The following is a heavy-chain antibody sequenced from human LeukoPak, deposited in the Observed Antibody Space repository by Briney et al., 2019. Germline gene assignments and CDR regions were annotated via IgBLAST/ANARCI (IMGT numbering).Heavy chain of an antibody. J-gene: IGHJ6*04. D-gene: IGHD4/OR15-4a*01. V-gene: IGHV4-4*07. CDR2: KSVSGHT. Sequence: SETLSLTCTISGGSITNHYWNWIRQSAGKGLEWIGRKSVSGHTNYRSSLESRVTMSVDTSKNQFSLRLTSVTTADTAVYYCVRVSRIDYGANPEGDVWGKGITVIVSS. CDR1: GGSITNHY. CDR3: VRVSRIDYGANPEGDV.